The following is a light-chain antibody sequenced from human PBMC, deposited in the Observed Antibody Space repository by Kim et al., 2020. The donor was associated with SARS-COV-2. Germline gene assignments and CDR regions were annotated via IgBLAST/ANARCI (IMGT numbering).Light chain of an antibody. CDR1: QSIGIS. CDR2: DAA. J-gene: IGKJ4*01. CDR3: QQRNNWPPAVT. Sequence: QGEGAIRSCRASQSIGISLGWYQHKPGQAPRLLIYDAAIRAAGIPDRFSGGGSGTDFTLTIGSLEPEDFAVYYCQQRNNWPPAVTFGGGTKVDIK. V-gene: IGKV3-11*01.